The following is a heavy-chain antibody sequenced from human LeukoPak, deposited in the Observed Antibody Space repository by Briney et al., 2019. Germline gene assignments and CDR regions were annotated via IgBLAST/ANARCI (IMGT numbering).Heavy chain of an antibody. Sequence: GGSLRLSCAASGLTFSSYAMNWVRQAPGKGLEWVSLISGDGGSTYYADSVKGRFTISRDNSKNSLYLQMNSLRTEDTALYYCAKDIKYTAMFDYWGQGTLVTVSS. V-gene: IGHV3-43*02. CDR2: ISGDGGST. CDR1: GLTFSSYA. D-gene: IGHD5-18*01. J-gene: IGHJ4*02. CDR3: AKDIKYTAMFDY.